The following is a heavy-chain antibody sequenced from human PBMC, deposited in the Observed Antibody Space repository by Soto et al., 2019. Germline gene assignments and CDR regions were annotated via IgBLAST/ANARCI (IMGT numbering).Heavy chain of an antibody. J-gene: IGHJ6*03. CDR2: MNPNSGNT. CDR1: GYTFTSYD. D-gene: IGHD2-15*01. Sequence: ASVKVSCKASGYTFTSYDINWVRQATGQGLEWMGWMNPNSGNTGYAQKFQGRVTMTRNTSISTAYMELSSLRSEDTAVYYCARLSPDCSGGSCFNHYYYYYMDVWGKGTTVTVSS. CDR3: ARLSPDCSGGSCFNHYYYYYMDV. V-gene: IGHV1-8*01.